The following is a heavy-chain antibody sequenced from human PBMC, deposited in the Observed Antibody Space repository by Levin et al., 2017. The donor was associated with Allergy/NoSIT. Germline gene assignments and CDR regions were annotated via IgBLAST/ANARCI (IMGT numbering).Heavy chain of an antibody. J-gene: IGHJ4*02. Sequence: GESLKISCAASGFTVSSNYMSWVRQAPGKGLEWVSVIYSGGSTYYADSVKGRFTISRDNSKNTLYLQMNSLRAEDTAVYYCARVGRQQLVQGLFDYWGQGTLVTVSS. CDR2: IYSGGST. D-gene: IGHD6-13*01. CDR3: ARVGRQQLVQGLFDY. V-gene: IGHV3-53*01. CDR1: GFTVSSNY.